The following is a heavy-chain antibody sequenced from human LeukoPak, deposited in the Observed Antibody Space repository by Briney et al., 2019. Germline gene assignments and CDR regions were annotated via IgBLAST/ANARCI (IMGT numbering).Heavy chain of an antibody. V-gene: IGHV1-3*01. J-gene: IGHJ4*02. D-gene: IGHD3-16*01. CDR3: TSKPRGESRPFNY. CDR2: INSSDGDT. Sequence: GGSVLDSCKTCGCTFTDHAVHWVRQPPGRSLEGLGWINSSDGDTGYSQKFQGRVTITSDTSATTAYMVMSSLRSGDTAVFYCTSKPRGESRPFNYWGQGTLVTVSS. CDR1: GCTFTDHA.